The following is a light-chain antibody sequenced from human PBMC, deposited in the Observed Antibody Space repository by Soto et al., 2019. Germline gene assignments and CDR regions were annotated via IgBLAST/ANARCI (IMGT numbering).Light chain of an antibody. CDR3: QQYGSSPPDT. CDR1: ESVSSTY. V-gene: IGKV3-20*01. J-gene: IGKJ4*01. CDR2: GAS. Sequence: EIVLTQSPGTLSLSPGDRATLSCRASESVSSTYLAWNQQKPGQTPRLLIYGASSRASGIPDRFSGSGSGTDFTLTISRLEPEDFAVYYCQQYGSSPPDTFGGGTKVDIK.